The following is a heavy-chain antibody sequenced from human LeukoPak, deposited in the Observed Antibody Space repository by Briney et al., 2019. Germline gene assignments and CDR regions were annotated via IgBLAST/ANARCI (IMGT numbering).Heavy chain of an antibody. CDR3: AREYESSGWYSKGSFDY. D-gene: IGHD6-19*01. V-gene: IGHV4-30-4*01. Sequence: SETLSLTCTVSGGSISSGDYYWSWIRQPPGKGLEWIGYIYYSGSTYYNPSLKSRVTISVDTSKNQFSLKLSSVTAADTAVYYCAREYESSGWYSKGSFDYWGQGILVTVSS. J-gene: IGHJ4*02. CDR1: GGSISSGDYY. CDR2: IYYSGST.